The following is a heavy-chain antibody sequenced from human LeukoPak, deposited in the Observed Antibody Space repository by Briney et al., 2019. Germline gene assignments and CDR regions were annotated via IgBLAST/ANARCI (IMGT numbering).Heavy chain of an antibody. D-gene: IGHD3-16*01. CDR1: GFTFDDFA. Sequence: GGSLRLSCAASGFTFDDFAMQWVRQAPGKGLEWVSLISGDGGTTYYTDSVKGRFTISRDNSNSSLYLQMNSLRAEDSALYYCAKDRRGGQLWSQTDSWGQGTLVTVSS. V-gene: IGHV3-43*02. CDR2: ISGDGGTT. J-gene: IGHJ4*02. CDR3: AKDRRGGQLWSQTDS.